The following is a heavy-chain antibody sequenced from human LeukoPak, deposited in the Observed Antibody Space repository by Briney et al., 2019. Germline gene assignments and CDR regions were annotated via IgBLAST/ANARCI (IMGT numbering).Heavy chain of an antibody. CDR3: AKDGNWASVS. CDR1: GFTFS. D-gene: IGHD7-27*01. V-gene: IGHV3-30*02. J-gene: IGHJ5*02. Sequence: PGGSLRLSCAGSGFTFSVHWVRQVPGKGLEWLTFIRHDGTDQHYADSVRGRFTTSRDNSKNTVYLQMNSLRPEDTALYYCAKDGNWASVSWGQGTLVTVSS. CDR2: IRHDGTDQ.